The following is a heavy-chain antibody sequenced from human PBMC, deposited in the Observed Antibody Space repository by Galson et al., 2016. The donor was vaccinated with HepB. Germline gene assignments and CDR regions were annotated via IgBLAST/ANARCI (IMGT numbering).Heavy chain of an antibody. J-gene: IGHJ4*02. CDR1: GYIFTSDW. CDR3: ARLYGSGSHLFDY. Sequence: QSGAEVKKPGESLRLSCKASGYIFTSDWISWVRQMPGKGLEWMGSIYPGDSDSTYSPSFQGQVTISVDKSIDTAYLQWSSLKASDTAMYYCARLYGSGSHLFDYWGQGTLLTVSS. V-gene: IGHV5-51*01. CDR2: IYPGDSDS. D-gene: IGHD3-10*01.